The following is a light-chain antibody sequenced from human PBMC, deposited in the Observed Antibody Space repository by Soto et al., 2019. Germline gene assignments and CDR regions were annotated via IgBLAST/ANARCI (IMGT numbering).Light chain of an antibody. V-gene: IGLV1-40*01. CDR2: G. J-gene: IGLJ3*02. CDR3: QAYDYSLTASV. Sequence: QAVVTQPPSVSGAPGQRVTISCTGSSSNIGAGYPVHWYQQLPGTAPKLLVAGNRPSGVPDRFSVSKSGTSASLAITGLQAEDEADYYCQAYDYSLTASVFGGGTKLTVL. CDR1: SSNIGAGYP.